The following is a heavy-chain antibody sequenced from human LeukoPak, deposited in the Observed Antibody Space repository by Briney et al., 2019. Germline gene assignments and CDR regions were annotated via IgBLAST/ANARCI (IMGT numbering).Heavy chain of an antibody. CDR3: ARSYSSGRNWYFDL. CDR1: GGSISSSSYY. Sequence: SETLSLTCTVSGGSISSSSYYWGWIRQPPGKGLEWIGSIYYSGSTYYNPSLKSRVTISVDTSKNQFSLKLSSVTAADTAVYYCARSYSSGRNWYFDLWGRGTLVTVSS. J-gene: IGHJ2*01. D-gene: IGHD6-19*01. CDR2: IYYSGST. V-gene: IGHV4-39*01.